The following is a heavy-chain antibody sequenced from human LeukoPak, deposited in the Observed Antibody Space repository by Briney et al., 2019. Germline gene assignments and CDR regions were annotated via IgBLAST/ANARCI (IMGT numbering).Heavy chain of an antibody. CDR3: IRSPAVGYDRPGLYFYYMDV. Sequence: MLGESLQISWKCSGYIFTNYWIGWVRQLPGKGREWMGIVYPGESDTRDSPSFEGQVTISADNSINPGHLQWSSLKASDTAIYYCIRSPAVGYDRPGLYFYYMDVWGKGTPVTVSS. D-gene: IGHD2-2*01. V-gene: IGHV5-51*01. CDR1: GYIFTNYW. J-gene: IGHJ6*03. CDR2: VYPGESDT.